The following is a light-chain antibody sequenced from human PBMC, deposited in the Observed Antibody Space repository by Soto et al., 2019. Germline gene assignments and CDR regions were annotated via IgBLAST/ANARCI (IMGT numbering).Light chain of an antibody. V-gene: IGKV1-5*03. J-gene: IGKJ4*01. CDR2: KAS. Sequence: DIQMTQSPSTLSASLGDRVTITCRASRSISSWLAWYQQKPGKAPKLLIYKASGLESGVPSRFSGSGSGTDFTLTISSLQPDDFATYYCQQYNSYSPLTFGGGTKVDIK. CDR1: RSISSW. CDR3: QQYNSYSPLT.